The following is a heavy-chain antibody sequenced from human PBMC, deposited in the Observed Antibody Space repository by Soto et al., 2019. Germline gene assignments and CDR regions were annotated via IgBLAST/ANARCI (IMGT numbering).Heavy chain of an antibody. J-gene: IGHJ6*02. CDR3: ARDFMAMIVVVTPDGMDV. Sequence: QVQLVQSGAEVKKPGASVKVSCKASGYTFTSYYMHWVRQAPGQGLEWMGIINPSGGSTSYAQKFQGRVTMTRDTSTSTVYMELSSLRSEDTDVYYCARDFMAMIVVVTPDGMDVWGQGTTVTVSS. CDR2: INPSGGST. CDR1: GYTFTSYY. V-gene: IGHV1-46*01. D-gene: IGHD3-22*01.